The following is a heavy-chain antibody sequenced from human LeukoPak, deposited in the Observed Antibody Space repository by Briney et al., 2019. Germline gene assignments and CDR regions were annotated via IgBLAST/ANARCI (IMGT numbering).Heavy chain of an antibody. J-gene: IGHJ4*02. Sequence: SETLSLTCTVSGGSISSGGYYWSWIRQHPGRGLEWIGYIYYSGSTYYNPSLKSRVTISVDTSKNQFSLKLSSVTAADTAVYYCASDSYPFPPVWGQGTLVTVSS. D-gene: IGHD5-18*01. CDR2: IYYSGST. CDR1: GGSISSGGYY. V-gene: IGHV4-31*03. CDR3: ASDSYPFPPV.